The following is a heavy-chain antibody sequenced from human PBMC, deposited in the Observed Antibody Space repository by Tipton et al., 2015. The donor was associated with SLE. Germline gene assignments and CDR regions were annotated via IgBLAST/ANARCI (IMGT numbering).Heavy chain of an antibody. CDR3: ARVPWGIDYFDY. J-gene: IGHJ4*02. CDR1: GGSISSYY. V-gene: IGHV4-59*01. D-gene: IGHD6-13*01. Sequence: TLSLTCTASGGSISSYYWSWIRQPPGKGLEWIGYIYYSGSTNYNPSLKSRVTISVDTSKNQFSLKLSSVTAADTAVYYCARVPWGIDYFDYWGQGTLVTVSS. CDR2: IYYSGST.